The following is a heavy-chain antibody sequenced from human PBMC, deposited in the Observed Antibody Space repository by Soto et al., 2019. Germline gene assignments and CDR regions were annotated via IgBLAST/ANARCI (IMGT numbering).Heavy chain of an antibody. Sequence: QVQLLQSGAEVKKPGASVKVSCKASGCTFTSYGISWVRQAPGQGLEWMGWISAYNGNTNYAQKLQGRVTMTTETSTSTADMELRSLRSDDTAVYYCARRAMVLLAEYFQHWGQGTLVTVSS. D-gene: IGHD5-18*01. CDR3: ARRAMVLLAEYFQH. CDR1: GCTFTSYG. J-gene: IGHJ1*01. V-gene: IGHV1-18*01. CDR2: ISAYNGNT.